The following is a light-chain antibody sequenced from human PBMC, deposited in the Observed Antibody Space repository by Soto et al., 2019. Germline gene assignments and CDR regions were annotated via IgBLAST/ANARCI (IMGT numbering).Light chain of an antibody. J-gene: IGLJ2*01. CDR2: GNS. CDR1: SSNIGAGYD. CDR3: QSYDSSLSVV. Sequence: QSVRTQPPSVSGAPGQRVTISCSGSSSNIGAGYDVHWYQQLPGTAPKLLIYGNSNRPSGVPDRFSGSKSGTSASLASTGLQAEDEADYYCQSYDSSLSVVFGGGTKLTVL. V-gene: IGLV1-40*01.